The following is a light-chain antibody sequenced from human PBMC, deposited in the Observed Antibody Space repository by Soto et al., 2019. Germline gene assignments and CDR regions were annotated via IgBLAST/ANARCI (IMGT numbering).Light chain of an antibody. CDR2: EVT. V-gene: IGLV2-8*01. Sequence: QSALTQPPSASGSPGQSVTISCTGTSSDVGAYNYVSWYQQRPGKAPKLMIYEVTKRPSGVPDRFSGSKSGNTASLTVSGLQAEDEADYYCSSYAKTISVVFGGGTPLPVL. CDR3: SSYAKTISVV. CDR1: SSDVGAYNY. J-gene: IGLJ2*01.